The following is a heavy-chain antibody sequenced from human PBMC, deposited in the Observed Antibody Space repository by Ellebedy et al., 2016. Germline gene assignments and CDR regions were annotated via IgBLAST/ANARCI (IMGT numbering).Heavy chain of an antibody. V-gene: IGHV4-59*01. CDR1: GGSISSFY. D-gene: IGHD2-15*01. J-gene: IGHJ4*02. Sequence: GSLRLSCTISGGSISSFYWSWIRQPPGKGLEWIGHIDHSGSTTCSPSLNGRVTISVDTSKNQFSLKLNSVTAADTAVYYCAGARAHPGYQGLGDCDQWGQGALVTVSS. CDR2: IDHSGST. CDR3: AGARAHPGYQGLGDCDQ.